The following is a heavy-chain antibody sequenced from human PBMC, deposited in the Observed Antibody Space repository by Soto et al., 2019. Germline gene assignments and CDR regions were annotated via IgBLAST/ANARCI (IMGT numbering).Heavy chain of an antibody. CDR3: ASAPPHVDAIDI. CDR1: GDSVSSNSAA. Sequence: PSQTLSLTCAISGDSVSSNSAAWNWIRQSPSRGLEWLGRTYYRSKWYNDYAVSVKSRITINPDTSKNQFSLQLNSATPEDTAVYYCASAPPHVDAIDIWGQGTMVTLSS. CDR2: TYYRSKWYN. J-gene: IGHJ3*02. V-gene: IGHV6-1*01.